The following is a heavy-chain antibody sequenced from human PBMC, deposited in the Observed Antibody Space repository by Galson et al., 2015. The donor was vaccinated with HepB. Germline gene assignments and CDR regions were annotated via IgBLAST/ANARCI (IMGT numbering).Heavy chain of an antibody. CDR2: ISGSGGST. CDR3: AKDTQYCSSTSCYVQPFYFDY. V-gene: IGHV3-23*01. D-gene: IGHD2-2*01. J-gene: IGHJ4*02. CDR1: GFTFSSYA. Sequence: SLRLSCAASGFTFSSYAMSWVRQAPGKGLEWVSAISGSGGSTYYADSVKGRFTISRDNSKNTLYLQMNSLRAEDTAVYYCAKDTQYCSSTSCYVQPFYFDYWGQGTLVTVSS.